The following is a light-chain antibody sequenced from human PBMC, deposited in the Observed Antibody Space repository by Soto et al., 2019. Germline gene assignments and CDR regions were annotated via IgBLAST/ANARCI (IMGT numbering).Light chain of an antibody. J-gene: IGKJ4*01. CDR1: QSLSTNY. CDR3: QQFSSYPLT. CDR2: DAS. V-gene: IGKV3-20*01. Sequence: EIVLTQSPGTLSLSPGERATPSCRASQSLSTNYLAWYQQKPGQGPRLLIYDASSRATGIPDRVSGGGFGTDFTPTISRLEPEDFAVYYCQQFSSYPLTFGGGAKVDIK.